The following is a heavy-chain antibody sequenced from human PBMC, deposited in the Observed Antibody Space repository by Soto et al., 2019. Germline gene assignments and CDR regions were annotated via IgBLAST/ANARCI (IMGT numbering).Heavy chain of an antibody. CDR3: ARDLRFGDYSGMDV. D-gene: IGHD3-10*01. CDR1: GGSISSGGYY. J-gene: IGHJ6*02. V-gene: IGHV4-31*11. CDR2: IYYIGST. Sequence: QVQLQESGPGLVKPSQTLSLTCAVSGGSISSGGYYWSWIRQHPGKGLEWIGYIYYIGSTYYNPSLTSRVTLXVXTXXNQCSLKLSSVTAADTAVYYCARDLRFGDYSGMDVWGQGTTVTVSS.